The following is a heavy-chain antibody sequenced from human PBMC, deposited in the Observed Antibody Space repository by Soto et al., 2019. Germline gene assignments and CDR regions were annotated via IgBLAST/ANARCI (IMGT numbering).Heavy chain of an antibody. J-gene: IGHJ6*02. CDR1: GGSISSGGYS. Sequence: QLQLQESGSGLVKPSQTLSLTCAVSGGSISSGGYSWSWIRQPPGKGLEWIGYIYHSGSTYYNPSLKSRVTISVDRSKNQFSLKLSSVTAAYTAVYYCARASYYYGSGRINYYYYGMDVWGQGTTVTVSS. CDR3: ARASYYYGSGRINYYYYGMDV. V-gene: IGHV4-30-2*01. CDR2: IYHSGST. D-gene: IGHD3-10*01.